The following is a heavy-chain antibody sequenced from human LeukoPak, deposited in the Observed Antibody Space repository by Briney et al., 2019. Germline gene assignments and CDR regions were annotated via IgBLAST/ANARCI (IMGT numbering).Heavy chain of an antibody. V-gene: IGHV1-18*01. CDR1: GYTFTNYG. D-gene: IGHD6-19*01. Sequence: GASVKVSCKASGYTFTNYGVSRVRQAPGQGLEWMGWISAYNGNTDYAQKLQGRVTMTTDTSTSTAYMELRSLRSDDTAVYYCARASSQWPNVFDYWGQGTLVTVSS. CDR3: ARASSQWPNVFDY. CDR2: ISAYNGNT. J-gene: IGHJ4*02.